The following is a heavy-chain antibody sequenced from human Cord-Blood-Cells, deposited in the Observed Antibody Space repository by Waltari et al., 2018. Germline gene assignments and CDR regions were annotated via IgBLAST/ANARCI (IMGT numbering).Heavy chain of an antibody. J-gene: IGHJ5*02. CDR1: GYTFTGYY. Sequence: QVQLVQSGAEVKKPGASVKVSCKASGYTFTGYYMHWVRQAPGQGLEWMGWINPDSGGTNYAQKFQGRVTMTRDTSISTDYMELSRLRSDDTAVYYCARAMVLYKLELPNWFDPWGQGTLVTVSS. V-gene: IGHV1-2*02. D-gene: IGHD1-7*01. CDR3: ARAMVLYKLELPNWFDP. CDR2: INPDSGGT.